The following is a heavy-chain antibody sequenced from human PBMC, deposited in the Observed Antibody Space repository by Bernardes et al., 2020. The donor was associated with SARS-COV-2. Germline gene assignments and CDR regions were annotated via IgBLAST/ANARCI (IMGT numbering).Heavy chain of an antibody. J-gene: IGHJ3*02. Sequence: SETLSLTCTVSGGSISSHYWNWIRQPPGKGLEWIGYIHNSGSTNYNPSLKRRVTISVDTSKNQCSLKLSSVTAADTAVYYCARDKLDDAFDIWGQGTMVTVS. CDR2: IHNSGST. CDR1: GGSISSHY. D-gene: IGHD3-10*01. CDR3: ARDKLDDAFDI. V-gene: IGHV4-59*11.